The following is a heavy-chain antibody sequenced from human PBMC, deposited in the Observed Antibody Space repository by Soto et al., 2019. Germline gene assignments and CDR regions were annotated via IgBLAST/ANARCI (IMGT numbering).Heavy chain of an antibody. CDR2: VYYSGST. Sequence: SETLSLTCTVSGASITQYYWNWIRQSPGKGLEWIVSVYYSGSTYYNPSLKSRVMISVDTSKNQFSLNLSSVTAADTAVYFCASGYYDILTGRDTKYYFDYWGQGALVTVSS. CDR1: GASITQYY. CDR3: ASGYYDILTGRDTKYYFDY. V-gene: IGHV4-59*08. D-gene: IGHD3-9*01. J-gene: IGHJ4*02.